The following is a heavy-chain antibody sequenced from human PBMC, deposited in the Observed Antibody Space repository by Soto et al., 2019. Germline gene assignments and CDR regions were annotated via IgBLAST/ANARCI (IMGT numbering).Heavy chain of an antibody. D-gene: IGHD6-13*01. Sequence: SVKVSCKASGGTFSSYAISWVRQAPRQGLEWMGGIIPIFGTANYAQKFQGRVTITADESTSTAYMELSSLRSEDTAVYYCAREFGIAAAGTRSFDYWGQGTLVTVSS. J-gene: IGHJ4*02. V-gene: IGHV1-69*13. CDR1: GGTFSSYA. CDR2: IIPIFGTA. CDR3: AREFGIAAAGTRSFDY.